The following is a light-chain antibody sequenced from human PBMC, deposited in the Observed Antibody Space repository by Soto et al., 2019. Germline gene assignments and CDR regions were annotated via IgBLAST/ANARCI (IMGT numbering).Light chain of an antibody. CDR3: MQGTHRPGT. V-gene: IGKV2-30*01. J-gene: IGKJ2*02. Sequence: DVVMTQSPLSLPVTLGQPASISCRSSQGLGASDGNTYLNSFQQRPGQSPRRLIYNVFNRDSGVPDRFSGSGSGTDFTLKISRVEAEDVGIYYCMQGTHRPGTFGQGTKLVIK. CDR1: QGLGASDGNTY. CDR2: NVF.